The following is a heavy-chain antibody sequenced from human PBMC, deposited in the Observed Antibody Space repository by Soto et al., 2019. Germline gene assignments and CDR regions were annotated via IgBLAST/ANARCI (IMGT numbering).Heavy chain of an antibody. J-gene: IGHJ5*02. V-gene: IGHV3-48*02. CDR3: ARETYGDYLNWFDP. Sequence: EVQLVESGGGLVQPGGSLRLSCAASGFTFSSYSMNWVRQAPGKGLEWVSYISSSSSTIYYADSVKGRFTISRDNAKNSLYLQMNSLRDEATAVYYCARETYGDYLNWFDPWGQGTLVTVSS. CDR1: GFTFSSYS. CDR2: ISSSSSTI. D-gene: IGHD4-17*01.